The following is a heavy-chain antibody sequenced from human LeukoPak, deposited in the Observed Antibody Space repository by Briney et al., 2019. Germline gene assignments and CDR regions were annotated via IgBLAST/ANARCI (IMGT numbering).Heavy chain of an antibody. CDR1: GFTFSSYA. CDR3: AKGGMVRGVTNKIDY. Sequence: GGSLRLSCAASGFTFSSYAMHWVRQAPGKGLEWVAVISYDGSNKYYADSVKGRFTISRDNSKNTLYLQMNSLRAEDTAVYYWAKGGMVRGVTNKIDYWGQGTLVTVSS. J-gene: IGHJ4*02. D-gene: IGHD3-10*01. V-gene: IGHV3-30*04. CDR2: ISYDGSNK.